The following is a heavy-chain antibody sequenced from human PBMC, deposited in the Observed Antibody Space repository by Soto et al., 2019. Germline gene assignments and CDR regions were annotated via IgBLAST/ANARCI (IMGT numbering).Heavy chain of an antibody. CDR3: ARALSSGPYVNY. V-gene: IGHV4-31*03. D-gene: IGHD3-22*01. Sequence: QVQLQESGPGLVKPSQTLSLTYTVSGGSLSSGGYYWTGIRQHPGKGLEWIGYIFHSGNTYYNPSLKSRLNISVDTSKNQFSLKLRSLTAADTAVYYCARALSSGPYVNYWGQGTLVTVSS. CDR1: GGSLSSGGYY. CDR2: IFHSGNT. J-gene: IGHJ4*02.